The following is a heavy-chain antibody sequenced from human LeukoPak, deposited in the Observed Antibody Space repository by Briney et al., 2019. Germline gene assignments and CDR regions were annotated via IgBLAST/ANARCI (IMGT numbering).Heavy chain of an antibody. Sequence: SETLSLTCTVSGGSISSYYWSWIRQPAGKGLEWIGRIHTSGSTNYSPSLKSRVTISVDTSKIQFSLRLSSVTVADTAVYYCARTPLRGATFFTSYPNWFDTWGQGTLVTVSS. D-gene: IGHD3-10*01. CDR2: IHTSGST. V-gene: IGHV4-4*07. CDR1: GGSISSYY. J-gene: IGHJ5*02. CDR3: ARTPLRGATFFTSYPNWFDT.